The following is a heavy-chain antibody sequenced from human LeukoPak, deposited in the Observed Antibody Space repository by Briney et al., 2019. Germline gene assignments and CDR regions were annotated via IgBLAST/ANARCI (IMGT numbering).Heavy chain of an antibody. Sequence: ASVKVSCKASGYTFTSYGISWARQAPGQGLEWMGWISAYNGNTNYAQKLQGRVTMTTDTSTSTAYMELRSLRSDDTAVYYCARAFSSRIAAAGTPYYYYYMDVWGKGTTVTVSS. CDR1: GYTFTSYG. D-gene: IGHD6-13*01. CDR3: ARAFSSRIAAAGTPYYYYYMDV. V-gene: IGHV1-18*01. J-gene: IGHJ6*03. CDR2: ISAYNGNT.